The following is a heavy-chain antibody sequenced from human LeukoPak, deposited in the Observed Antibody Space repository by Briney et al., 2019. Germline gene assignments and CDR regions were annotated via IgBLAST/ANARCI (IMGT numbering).Heavy chain of an antibody. CDR1: GFTFSSYG. J-gene: IGHJ4*02. V-gene: IGHV3-30*18. Sequence: GGSLRLSCAASGFTFSSYGMHWVRQAPGKGLEWVAVISYDGSNKYYADSVKGRFTISRDNSKNTLYLQMNSLRAEDTAVYYCAKVPLYSYLWDWGQGTLVTDSS. D-gene: IGHD5-18*01. CDR2: ISYDGSNK. CDR3: AKVPLYSYLWD.